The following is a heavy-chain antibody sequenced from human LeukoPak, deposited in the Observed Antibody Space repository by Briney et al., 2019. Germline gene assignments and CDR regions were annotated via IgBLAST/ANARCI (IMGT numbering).Heavy chain of an antibody. CDR2: IYHSGST. J-gene: IGHJ4*02. D-gene: IGHD5-12*01. V-gene: IGHV4-30-2*01. CDR3: ARGPDGYNLSDYFDY. Sequence: PSQTLSLTCGVSGGSISSGGFSWSWIRQPPGKGLEWIGYIYHSGSTNYNPSLKSRVTISVDTSKNQFSLKLSSVTAADTAVYYCARGPDGYNLSDYFDYWGQGTLVTVSS. CDR1: GGSISSGGFS.